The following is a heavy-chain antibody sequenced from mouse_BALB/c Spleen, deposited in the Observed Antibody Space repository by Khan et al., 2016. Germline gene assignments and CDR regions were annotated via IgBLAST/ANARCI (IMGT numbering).Heavy chain of an antibody. Sequence: EVELVESGGDLVKPGGSLKLSCAASGFTFSSYGMSWVRQTPDKRLEWVATISSGGSYTYYPDSVKGRFTISRDNAKNTLYLQMSSLKSEDTAMYYCARHEDYDKNVPRYYAMDYWGQGTSGTVSS. CDR3: ARHEDYDKNVPRYYAMDY. V-gene: IGHV5-6*01. CDR2: ISSGGSYT. J-gene: IGHJ4*01. D-gene: IGHD2-4*01. CDR1: GFTFSSYG.